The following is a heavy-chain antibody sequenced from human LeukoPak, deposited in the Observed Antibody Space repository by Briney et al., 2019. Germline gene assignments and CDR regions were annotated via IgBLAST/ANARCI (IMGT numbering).Heavy chain of an antibody. D-gene: IGHD2-15*01. CDR1: GGSISSYY. V-gene: IGHV4-59*01. Sequence: SETLSLTCTVSGGSISSYYWSWIRQPPGKGLEWIGYIYYSGSTNYNPSLKSRVTISVDTSKNQFSLKLSPVTAADTAVYYCARASYCSGGSCYSSGFDCWGQGTLVTVSS. CDR2: IYYSGST. CDR3: ARASYCSGGSCYSSGFDC. J-gene: IGHJ4*02.